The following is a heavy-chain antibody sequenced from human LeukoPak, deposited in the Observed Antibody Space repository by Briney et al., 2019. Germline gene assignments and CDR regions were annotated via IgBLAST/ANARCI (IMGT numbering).Heavy chain of an antibody. CDR2: TRNKANSYTT. CDR1: GFTFSSYW. V-gene: IGHV3-72*01. CDR3: ARDLTYCSSTSCRNKGYFDL. Sequence: GGSLRLSCAASGFTFSSYWMSWVRQAPGKGLEWVGRTRNKANSYTTEYAASVKGRFTISRDDSKNSLYLQMNSLKTEDTAVYYCARDLTYCSSTSCRNKGYFDLWGRGTLVTVSS. J-gene: IGHJ2*01. D-gene: IGHD2-2*01.